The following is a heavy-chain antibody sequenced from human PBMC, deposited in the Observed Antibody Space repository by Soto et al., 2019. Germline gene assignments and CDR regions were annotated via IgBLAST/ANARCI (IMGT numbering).Heavy chain of an antibody. CDR3: ATDGAAGAVMGV. V-gene: IGHV3-21*06. J-gene: IGHJ6*02. D-gene: IGHD6-13*01. Sequence: EVQLVESGGGLVKPGGSLRLSCTASGLIFSNYDMNWVRQAAGKRPEWVSSISSGGEYIDYADSVKGRLTMSRDNANNILYLQLTSLGVEDTAVYSCATDGAAGAVMGVWGQGTTVTVSS. CDR2: ISSGGEYI. CDR1: GLIFSNYD.